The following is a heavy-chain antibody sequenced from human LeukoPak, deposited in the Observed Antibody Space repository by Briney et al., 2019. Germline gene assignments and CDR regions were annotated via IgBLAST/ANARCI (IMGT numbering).Heavy chain of an antibody. Sequence: GKSLKISCQGSGYSFTTYWITWVRQMPGKGLEWMGTIDPTESYINYSPSFQGHVVISVDKSISTAYLKWNSLKASDTAMYYCARVETSGSRDFDLWGQGTLVTVSS. CDR3: ARVETSGSRDFDL. D-gene: IGHD3-10*01. J-gene: IGHJ4*02. CDR1: GYSFTTYW. CDR2: IDPTESYI. V-gene: IGHV5-10-1*01.